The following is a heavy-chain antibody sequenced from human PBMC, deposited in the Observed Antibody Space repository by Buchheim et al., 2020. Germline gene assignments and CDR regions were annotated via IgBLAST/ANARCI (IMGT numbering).Heavy chain of an antibody. D-gene: IGHD3-10*01. CDR2: ISSSGDTI. Sequence: EVQLVESGGGLVQPGGSMRLPCAALGLMFSSYEMNWVGKAPGKGMEWVSYISSSGDTINYADSVKGRLAISRDNAKTSLNPQMNSLRVDDTAVYYCARDRGFVIDYWGQGAL. J-gene: IGHJ4*02. CDR3: ARDRGFVIDY. CDR1: GLMFSSYE. V-gene: IGHV3-48*03.